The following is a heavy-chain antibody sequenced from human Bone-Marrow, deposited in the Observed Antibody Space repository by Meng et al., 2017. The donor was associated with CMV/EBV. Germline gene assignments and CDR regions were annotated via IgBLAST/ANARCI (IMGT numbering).Heavy chain of an antibody. CDR2: IFSNDEK. V-gene: IGHV2-26*01. Sequence: SGPTLVKPTETLTLTCTVSGFSLSNTRMGVSWIRQPPGKALEWLAHIFSNDEKSYSTSLKSRLTISKDTSKSQVVLTMTNMDPVDTATYYCARIRSGQWLVGGNPHFDYWGQGTLVTVSS. D-gene: IGHD6-19*01. CDR3: ARIRSGQWLVGGNPHFDY. CDR1: GFSLSNTRMG. J-gene: IGHJ4*02.